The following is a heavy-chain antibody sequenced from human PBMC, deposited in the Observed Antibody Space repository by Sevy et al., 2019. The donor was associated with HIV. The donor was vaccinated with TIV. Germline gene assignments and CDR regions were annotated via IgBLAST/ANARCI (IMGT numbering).Heavy chain of an antibody. CDR1: GFTFSDYY. D-gene: IGHD1-26*01. J-gene: IGHJ4*02. CDR3: ARDPVRGATAVGGDFDY. V-gene: IGHV3-11*01. Sequence: GGSLRLSCAASGFTFSDYYMSWIRQAPGKGLEWVSYISSSGSTIYYADSVKGRFTISRDNAKNSLYLQMNSLRAEDTAVYYCARDPVRGATAVGGDFDYWGQGTLVTVSS. CDR2: ISSSGSTI.